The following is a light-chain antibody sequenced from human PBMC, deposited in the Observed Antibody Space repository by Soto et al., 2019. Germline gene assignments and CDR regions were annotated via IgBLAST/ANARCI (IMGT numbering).Light chain of an antibody. CDR1: QTISTW. V-gene: IGKV1-12*01. CDR2: AAS. Sequence: DIQMTQSPSSVSASVGDRVTITCRASQTISTWLVWYQQKPGKVPELLIYAASNLQSGVPPRFSGSGSGTDFTLTISSLQPEDFATYYCQQANSFPLTFGGGTKVDIK. CDR3: QQANSFPLT. J-gene: IGKJ4*01.